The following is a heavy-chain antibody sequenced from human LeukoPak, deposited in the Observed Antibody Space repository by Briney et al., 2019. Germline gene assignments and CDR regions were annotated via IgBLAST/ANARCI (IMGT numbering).Heavy chain of an antibody. D-gene: IGHD3-3*01. CDR3: ARGSLILEWLFGY. CDR1: GGTFSSYA. Sequence: SVKVSCKASGGTFSSYAISWVRQAPGQGLEWMGGIIPMLGTADYSQKFQGRLNITADESTSTVYMELNSLRSEDTAVYYCARGSLILEWLFGYWGQGTRVIVSS. CDR2: IIPMLGTA. J-gene: IGHJ4*02. V-gene: IGHV1-69*01.